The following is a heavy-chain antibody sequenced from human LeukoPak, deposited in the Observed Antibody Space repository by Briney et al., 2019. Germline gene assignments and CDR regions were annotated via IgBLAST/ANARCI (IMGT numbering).Heavy chain of an antibody. CDR2: ISYDGSTK. J-gene: IGHJ6*03. CDR1: GFTFTNFA. CDR3: ASVPFLWFGEWSYYYMDV. V-gene: IGHV3-30*04. D-gene: IGHD3-10*01. Sequence: GRSLRLSCVASGFTFTNFAVHWVRQAPGKGLEWVAFISYDGSTKYYADSVKGRFTISRDNAKNSLYLQMNSLRAEDTAVYYCASVPFLWFGEWSYYYMDVWGKGTTVTISS.